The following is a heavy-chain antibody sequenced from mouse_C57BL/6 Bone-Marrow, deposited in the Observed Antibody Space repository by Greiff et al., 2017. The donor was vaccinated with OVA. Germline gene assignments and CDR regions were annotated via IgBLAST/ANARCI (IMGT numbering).Heavy chain of an antibody. CDR1: GYTFTSYG. D-gene: IGHD2-3*01. CDR3: ASCYDGYWYFDV. V-gene: IGHV1-58*01. Sequence: VQLQQSGAELVRPGSSVKMSCKTSGYTFTSYGINWVKQRPGQGLEWIGYISIGNGYTEYNEKFKGKATLTSDTSSSTAYMQLSSLTSEDSAIYFCASCYDGYWYFDVWGTGTTVTVSS. CDR2: ISIGNGYT. J-gene: IGHJ1*03.